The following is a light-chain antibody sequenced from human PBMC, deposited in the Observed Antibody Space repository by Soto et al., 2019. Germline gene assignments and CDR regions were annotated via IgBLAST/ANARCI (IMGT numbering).Light chain of an antibody. Sequence: DIVMPQSPDSLAVSLGERATINCKSNQSLLYSSNNKNYLAWYQQKPGQPPTLLIYWASTRESGVPDRFSGSGSGTDFTLTFNSLQAEDVAVYYCQQYYDSPRTFGQGTKVDIK. CDR1: QSLLYSSNNKNY. CDR3: QQYYDSPRT. J-gene: IGKJ1*01. CDR2: WAS. V-gene: IGKV4-1*01.